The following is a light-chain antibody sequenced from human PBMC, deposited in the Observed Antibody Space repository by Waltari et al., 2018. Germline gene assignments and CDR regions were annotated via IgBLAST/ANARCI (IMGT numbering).Light chain of an antibody. CDR1: SSDVGCYNF. Sequence: QSVLTQPASVSGSPGQSITIPCAGTSSDVGCYNFVSWYQPHPGKVPKPLIHEGSNRPSGVSTRFSVSKSGNTASLTISELQAEDEADYYCSSYTGRNNLYVFGTGTTVTVL. V-gene: IGLV2-14*01. J-gene: IGLJ1*01. CDR3: SSYTGRNNLYV. CDR2: EGS.